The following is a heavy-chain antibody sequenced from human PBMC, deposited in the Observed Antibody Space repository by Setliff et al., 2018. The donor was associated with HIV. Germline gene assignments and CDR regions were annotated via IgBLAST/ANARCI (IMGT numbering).Heavy chain of an antibody. CDR2: IYHGGST. J-gene: IGHJ4*02. V-gene: IGHV4-38-2*01. Sequence: PSETLSLTCAVSGYSISSGYYWGWIRQPPGKGLEWIGSIYHGGSTYYNPSLKSRVTISVDTSKNQFSLKLSSVTAADTAVYYCASAEPPIYSSGWRGVGYFDYWGQGTLVTVSS. CDR1: GYSISSGYY. D-gene: IGHD6-19*01. CDR3: ASAEPPIYSSGWRGVGYFDY.